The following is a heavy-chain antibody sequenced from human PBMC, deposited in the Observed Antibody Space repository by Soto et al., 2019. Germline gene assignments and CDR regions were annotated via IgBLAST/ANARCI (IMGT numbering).Heavy chain of an antibody. Sequence: SETLSLTCTVSGNSISTSNYYWGWIRQPPGEGLEWIGHIFYSGGTYYNPSLKSRVTISVDTSKNQFSLKLNSITAADTAVYFCARRGGGDYLFDSWGQGMLVTVSS. D-gene: IGHD4-17*01. J-gene: IGHJ4*02. CDR2: IFYSGGT. CDR3: ARRGGGDYLFDS. CDR1: GNSISTSNYY. V-gene: IGHV4-39*01.